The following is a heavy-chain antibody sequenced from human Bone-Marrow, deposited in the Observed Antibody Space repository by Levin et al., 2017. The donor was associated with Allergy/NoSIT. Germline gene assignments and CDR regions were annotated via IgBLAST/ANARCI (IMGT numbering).Heavy chain of an antibody. V-gene: IGHV1-18*01. D-gene: IGHD3-16*02. Sequence: ASVKVSCKASGYTFTSYGISWVRQAPGQGLEWMGWISAYNGNTNYAQKLQGRVTMTTDTSTSTAYMELRSLRSDDTAVYYCARVLTSIMITFGGVIVNWFDPWGQGTLVTVSS. CDR2: ISAYNGNT. CDR1: GYTFTSYG. J-gene: IGHJ5*02. CDR3: ARVLTSIMITFGGVIVNWFDP.